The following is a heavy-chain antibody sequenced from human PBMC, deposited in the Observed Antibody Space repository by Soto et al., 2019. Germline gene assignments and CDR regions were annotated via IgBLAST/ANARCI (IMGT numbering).Heavy chain of an antibody. V-gene: IGHV3-15*01. D-gene: IGHD6-6*01. CDR1: GFTFSNAW. CDR2: IKSKTDGGTT. CDR3: TTDSHYTGSSSVVATSYFDY. Sequence: PGGSLRLSCAASGFTFSNAWMSWVRQAPGKGLEWVGRIKSKTDGGTTDYAAPVKGRFTISRDDSKNTLYLQMNSLKTEDTAVYYCTTDSHYTGSSSVVATSYFDYWGQGTLVTVSS. J-gene: IGHJ4*02.